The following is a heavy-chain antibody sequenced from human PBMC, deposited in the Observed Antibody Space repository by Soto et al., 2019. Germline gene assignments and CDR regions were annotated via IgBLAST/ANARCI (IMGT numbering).Heavy chain of an antibody. CDR1: GGSISSSSYY. CDR2: IYYSGST. Sequence: NPSETLSLTCTVSGGSISSSSYYWGWIRQPPGKGLEWIGSIYYSGSTYYNPSLKSRVTISVDTSKNQFSLKLSSVTAADTAVYYCARQNWNDDHNWFDPWGQGTLVTVSS. D-gene: IGHD1-1*01. CDR3: ARQNWNDDHNWFDP. V-gene: IGHV4-39*01. J-gene: IGHJ5*02.